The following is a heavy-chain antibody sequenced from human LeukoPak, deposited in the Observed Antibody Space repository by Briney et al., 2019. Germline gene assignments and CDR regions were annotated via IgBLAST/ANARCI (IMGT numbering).Heavy chain of an antibody. CDR2: TYYRYRWKN. CDR3: AREGAGAETAFDY. J-gene: IGHJ4*02. V-gene: IGHV6-1*01. CDR1: GDSVSSSTSV. Sequence: SQTLSLTCAISGDSVSSSTSVWNWIRQSPSRGLEWLGRTYYRYRWKNDYIISVKSRITITPDTSRNQFSLQLSSVTPEDTAVYYCAREGAGAETAFDYWGQGTLVTVSS. D-gene: IGHD1-26*01.